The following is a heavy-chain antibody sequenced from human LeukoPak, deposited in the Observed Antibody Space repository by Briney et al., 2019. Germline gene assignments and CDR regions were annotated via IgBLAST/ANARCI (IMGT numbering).Heavy chain of an antibody. Sequence: GASVKVSCEASGGTFSSYAISWVRQAPGQGLEWMGGIIPIFGTANYAQKFQGRVTITADESTSTAYMELSSLRSEDTAVYYCARSYYDSSGYPFDYWGQGTLVTVSS. CDR3: ARSYYDSSGYPFDY. D-gene: IGHD3-22*01. CDR1: GGTFSSYA. J-gene: IGHJ4*02. CDR2: IIPIFGTA. V-gene: IGHV1-69*13.